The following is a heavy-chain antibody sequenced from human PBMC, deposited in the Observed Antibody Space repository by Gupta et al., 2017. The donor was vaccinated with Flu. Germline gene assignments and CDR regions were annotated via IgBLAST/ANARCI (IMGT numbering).Heavy chain of an antibody. Sequence: QVQLVQSGAEVKKPGASVKVSRKASGYTFTSYGISWVRQAPGQGLEWMGWISAYNGNTNYAQKLQGRVTMTTDTSTSTAYMELRSLRSDDTAVYYCARVDSGYCSSTSCYAGEGDYYYYGMDVWGQGTTVTVSS. CDR1: GYTFTSYG. D-gene: IGHD2-2*01. V-gene: IGHV1-18*01. J-gene: IGHJ6*02. CDR2: ISAYNGNT. CDR3: ARVDSGYCSSTSCYAGEGDYYYYGMDV.